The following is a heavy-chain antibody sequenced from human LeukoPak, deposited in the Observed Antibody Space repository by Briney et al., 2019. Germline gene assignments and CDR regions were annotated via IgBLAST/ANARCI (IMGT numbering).Heavy chain of an antibody. CDR2: IYYSGST. CDR1: GGSISSYY. Sequence: SETLSLTCTVSGGSISSYYWSWIRQPPGKGLEWIGYIYYSGSTNYNPSLKSRVTISVDTSKNQFSLKLSSVTAADTAVYYCARYHCSGTSCLNFDYWGQGTLVTVSS. J-gene: IGHJ4*02. D-gene: IGHD2-2*01. V-gene: IGHV4-59*01. CDR3: ARYHCSGTSCLNFDY.